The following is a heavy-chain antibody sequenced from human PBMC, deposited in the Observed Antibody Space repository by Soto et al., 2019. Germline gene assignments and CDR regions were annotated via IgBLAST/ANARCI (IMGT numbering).Heavy chain of an antibody. V-gene: IGHV3-30-3*01. D-gene: IGHD2-15*01. Sequence: QVQLVESGGGVVQPGRSLRLSCAASGFTFSSYAMHWVRQAPGKGLEWVAVISYDGSNKYYADSVKGRFTISRDNSKNTRYLQMNSLRAEDTAVYYCARENCSGGSCYYYYYGMAVWGQGTTVTVSS. J-gene: IGHJ6*02. CDR2: ISYDGSNK. CDR1: GFTFSSYA. CDR3: ARENCSGGSCYYYYYGMAV.